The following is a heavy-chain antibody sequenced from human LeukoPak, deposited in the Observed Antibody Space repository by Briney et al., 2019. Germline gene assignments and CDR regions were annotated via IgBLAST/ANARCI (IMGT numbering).Heavy chain of an antibody. CDR1: GFIFSSYA. CDR3: AKSGPLLWPID. Sequence: GGSLRLSCAASGFIFSSYAMSWVRQAPGKGLEWVSAISGSGGTTYYADSVKGRFTISRDNSKITLYLQMNSLRAEDTAVYYCAKSGPLLWPIDWGQGTLVTVSS. CDR2: ISGSGGTT. J-gene: IGHJ4*02. D-gene: IGHD3-16*01. V-gene: IGHV3-23*01.